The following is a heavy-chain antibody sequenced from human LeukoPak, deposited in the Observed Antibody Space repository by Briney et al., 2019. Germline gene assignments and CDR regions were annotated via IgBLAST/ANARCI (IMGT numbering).Heavy chain of an antibody. D-gene: IGHD2-21*01. CDR1: GGSISTYY. V-gene: IGHV4-59*01. CDR3: AREGYSGADFDS. Sequence: SETLSLTCAVSGGSISTYYWSWLRQSPGKGLEWIGYIYRNGDTRYNPSLKSRVTISVDTTKNHFSLKLNSVTTADTAVYYCAREGYSGADFDSWGQGTLVTVSS. J-gene: IGHJ4*02. CDR2: IYRNGDT.